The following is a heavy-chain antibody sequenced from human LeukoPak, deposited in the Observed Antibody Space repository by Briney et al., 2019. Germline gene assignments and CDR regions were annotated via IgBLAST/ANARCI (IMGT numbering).Heavy chain of an antibody. J-gene: IGHJ3*02. V-gene: IGHV3-21*01. CDR2: ISSSSSYI. CDR1: GFTFSSYS. Sequence: GGSLRLSCAASGFTFSSYSMNWVRQAPGKGLEWVSSISSSSSYIYYADSVKGRFTISRDNANNSLYLQMNSLRAEDTAVYYCARDSGSAAFDIWGQGTMVTVSS. CDR3: ARDSGSAAFDI. D-gene: IGHD3-10*01.